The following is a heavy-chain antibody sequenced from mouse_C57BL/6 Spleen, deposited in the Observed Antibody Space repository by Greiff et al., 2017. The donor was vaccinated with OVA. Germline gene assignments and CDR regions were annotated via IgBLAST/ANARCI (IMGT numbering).Heavy chain of an antibody. CDR3: ARHPTGAHFDY. V-gene: IGHV5-9*01. Sequence: DVQLVESGGGLVKPGGSLKLSCAASGFTFSSYTMSWVRQTPEKRLEWVATISGGGGNTYYPDSVKGRFTISRDNAKNTLYLQMSSLRSEDTALYYCARHPTGAHFDYWGQGTTLTVSS. J-gene: IGHJ2*01. D-gene: IGHD4-1*02. CDR2: ISGGGGNT. CDR1: GFTFSSYT.